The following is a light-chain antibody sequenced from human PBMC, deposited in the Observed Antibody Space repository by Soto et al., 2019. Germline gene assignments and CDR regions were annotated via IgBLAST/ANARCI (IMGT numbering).Light chain of an antibody. J-gene: IGKJ4*01. CDR2: WAS. Sequence: DIVMTQSPDSLAVSLGERATINCKSSQSVLYSSNNKNYLAWYQQRPGQPPKLLIYWASTRESGVPDRFSASESGTDFTLTISSLQAEDVAVYYCQQYYTTLLSFGGGTKVEIK. V-gene: IGKV4-1*01. CDR1: QSVLYSSNNKNY. CDR3: QQYYTTLLS.